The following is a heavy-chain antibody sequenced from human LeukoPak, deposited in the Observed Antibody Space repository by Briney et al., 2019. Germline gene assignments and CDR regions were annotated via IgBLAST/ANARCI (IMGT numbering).Heavy chain of an antibody. CDR1: GFIFSRYG. Sequence: GGSLRLSCAASGFIFSRYGMSWVRQAPGKGLEWVSSISGSGDTTNYAESVKGRFTISRDNSKNTLYLQMNSLRPEDTAVYYCAKDESPGHGSYGVYYYYMDVWGKGTTVTVSS. CDR2: ISGSGDTT. J-gene: IGHJ6*03. CDR3: AKDESPGHGSYGVYYYYMDV. V-gene: IGHV3-23*01. D-gene: IGHD3-10*01.